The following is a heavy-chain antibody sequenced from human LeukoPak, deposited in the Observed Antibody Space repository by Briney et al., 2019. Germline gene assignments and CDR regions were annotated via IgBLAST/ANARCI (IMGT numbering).Heavy chain of an antibody. CDR1: GFTFSSYG. CDR3: AKDPNGDYIGAFDI. J-gene: IGHJ3*02. Sequence: HTGGSLRLSCAASGFTFSSYGMHWVRQAPGKGLEWVAVISYDGSNKYYADSVKGRFTISRDNSKNTLYLQMSSLRAEDTAVYYCAKDPNGDYIGAFDIWGQGTMVTVSS. V-gene: IGHV3-30*18. CDR2: ISYDGSNK. D-gene: IGHD4-17*01.